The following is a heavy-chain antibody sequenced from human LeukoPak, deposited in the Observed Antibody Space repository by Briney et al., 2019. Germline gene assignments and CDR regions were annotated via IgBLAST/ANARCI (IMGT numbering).Heavy chain of an antibody. J-gene: IGHJ3*02. D-gene: IGHD3-22*01. Sequence: GGSLRLSCAASGFTFDDYGMSWVSQAPGKGLEWVSGINWNGGSTVYADSVKGRFTISRDNAKNSLYLQMNSLRAEDTALYYCARDTPTQGYYDSSGYYTDAFGIWGQGTMVTVSS. V-gene: IGHV3-20*04. CDR2: INWNGGST. CDR3: ARDTPTQGYYDSSGYYTDAFGI. CDR1: GFTFDDYG.